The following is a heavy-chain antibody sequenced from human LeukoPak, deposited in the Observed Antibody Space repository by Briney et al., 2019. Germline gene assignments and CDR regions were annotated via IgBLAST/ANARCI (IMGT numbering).Heavy chain of an antibody. V-gene: IGHV1-2*02. CDR2: IGPNTGGT. J-gene: IGHJ1*01. D-gene: IGHD6-13*01. CDR1: GYTFTGYY. Sequence: ASVKVSCKASGYTFTGYYIHWVRQAPGQGLEWMGWIGPNTGGTNYAQKVQGRVTMTRDTSISTAYMELSSLISDDTAVYYCAKDSPESAAGIVQHWGQGTLVTVSS. CDR3: AKDSPESAAGIVQH.